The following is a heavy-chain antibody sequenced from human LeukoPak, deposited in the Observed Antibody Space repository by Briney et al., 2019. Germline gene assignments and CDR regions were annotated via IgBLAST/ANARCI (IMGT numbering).Heavy chain of an antibody. CDR1: GYSISSGCY. V-gene: IGHV4-38-2*01. CDR2: IYHTGST. D-gene: IGHD3-22*01. CDR3: ASGGTAVVMALTYYFDT. Sequence: SETLSLTCAVSGYSISSGCYWGWIRQPPGKGLEWIGSIYHTGSTYYNPSLQSRVTISLDSPKNQFSLKLTSVTAADTAVYYCASGGTAVVMALTYYFDTWGQGTPVTVSS. J-gene: IGHJ4*02.